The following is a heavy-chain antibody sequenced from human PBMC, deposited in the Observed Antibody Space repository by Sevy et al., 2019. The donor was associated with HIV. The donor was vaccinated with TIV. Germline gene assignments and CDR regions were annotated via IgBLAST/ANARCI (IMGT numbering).Heavy chain of an antibody. CDR1: GYTFTSYG. D-gene: IGHD2-15*01. Sequence: ASVKVSCKASGYTFTSYGISWVRQAPGQGLEWMGWISAYNGNTNYAQKLQGRVTMTTDTSTSTAYMELRSLRSDDTAVYYCARDGYCSSGSCYPGGIDYWGQGTLVTVSS. V-gene: IGHV1-18*01. J-gene: IGHJ4*02. CDR3: ARDGYCSSGSCYPGGIDY. CDR2: ISAYNGNT.